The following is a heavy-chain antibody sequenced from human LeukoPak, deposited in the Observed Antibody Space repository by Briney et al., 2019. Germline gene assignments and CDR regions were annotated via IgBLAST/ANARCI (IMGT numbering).Heavy chain of an antibody. D-gene: IGHD1-26*01. Sequence: GASVKVSCKASGGTFSSYAISWVRQAPGQGLEWMGGIIPIFGTANYAQKFQGRVTITADESTSTAYMELSSLRAEDTSVYYCARSPGILGTNYFDYWGQGTLVTVSS. CDR1: GGTFSSYA. J-gene: IGHJ4*02. V-gene: IGHV1-69*13. CDR3: ARSPGILGTNYFDY. CDR2: IIPIFGTA.